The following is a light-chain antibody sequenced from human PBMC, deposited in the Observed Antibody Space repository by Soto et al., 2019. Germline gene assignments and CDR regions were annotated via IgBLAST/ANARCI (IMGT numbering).Light chain of an antibody. J-gene: IGLJ1*01. CDR3: SSYTSSSTYV. V-gene: IGLV2-14*01. CDR2: DVT. Sequence: QSALTQPASVSGSPGQSITISCTGTSSDIDSYNYVSWNQQHPGKAPKLMIYDVTNRPSGVSNRFSGSKSGNTASLTISGLQAEDEADYYCSSYTSSSTYVFGTGTKLTVL. CDR1: SSDIDSYNY.